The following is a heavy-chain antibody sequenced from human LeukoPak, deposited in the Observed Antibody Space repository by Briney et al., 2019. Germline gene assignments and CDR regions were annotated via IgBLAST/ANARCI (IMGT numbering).Heavy chain of an antibody. Sequence: SETLSLTCTVSGGSINSFYWSWIRQSPGQGLEWIGNIYYSGSTNYNPSLKSRVTISVDTSKNQFSLKLTSVTAADTAVYYCARDHTYSTSYYFDSWGQGTPVTVSS. CDR3: ARDHTYSTSYYFDS. V-gene: IGHV4-59*01. D-gene: IGHD6-13*01. J-gene: IGHJ4*02. CDR2: IYYSGST. CDR1: GGSINSFY.